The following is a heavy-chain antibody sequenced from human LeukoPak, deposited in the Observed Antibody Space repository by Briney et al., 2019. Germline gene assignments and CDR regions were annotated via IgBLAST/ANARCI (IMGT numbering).Heavy chain of an antibody. V-gene: IGHV4-31*03. CDR3: ARSGKSLERRVRGVDYFDY. Sequence: SQTLSLTCTVSGDSISTGGYYWSWIRQHPGKGLEWIGYIYYGGSTYYNPSLKSRITISLDTSKNQFSLKLSSVTAADTAVYYCARSGKSLERRVRGVDYFDYWGQGTLVTVSS. D-gene: IGHD3-10*01. J-gene: IGHJ4*02. CDR2: IYYGGST. CDR1: GDSISTGGYY.